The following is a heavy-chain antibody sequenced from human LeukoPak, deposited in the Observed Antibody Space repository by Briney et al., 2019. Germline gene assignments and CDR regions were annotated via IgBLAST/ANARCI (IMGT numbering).Heavy chain of an antibody. CDR1: GFTFDDYG. J-gene: IGHJ4*02. CDR2: IDWDGGNT. Sequence: GRSLRLSCAASGFTFDDYGMNWVGQAPGKGLEWVSSIDWDGGNTGNADSVKGRFTISRDNAKNSLYLQMNSLRAEDTALYYCARSFSRAYCGGDCYPLPGYFDYWGQGTLVTVFS. V-gene: IGHV3-20*04. CDR3: ARSFSRAYCGGDCYPLPGYFDY. D-gene: IGHD2-21*02.